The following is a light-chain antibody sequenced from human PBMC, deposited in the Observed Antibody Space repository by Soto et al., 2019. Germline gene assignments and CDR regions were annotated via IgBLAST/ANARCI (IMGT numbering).Light chain of an antibody. CDR1: SSDVGNYNL. Sequence: SVLPQPASVSGSPGQSITISCTGTSSDVGNYNLVSWYQQHPGKAPKPMIYEDFKRPSGVSNRFSGSKSGNTASLTISGLQAEDEADYYCCSYAGSTTYVFGTGTKVTVL. CDR2: EDF. V-gene: IGLV2-23*01. J-gene: IGLJ1*01. CDR3: CSYAGSTTYV.